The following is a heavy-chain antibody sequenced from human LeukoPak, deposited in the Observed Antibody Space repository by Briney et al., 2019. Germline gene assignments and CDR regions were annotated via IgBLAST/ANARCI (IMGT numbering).Heavy chain of an antibody. J-gene: IGHJ4*02. V-gene: IGHV1-8*03. CDR1: GYTFTSYD. CDR3: ARGLKYYDFWSGYYWFDY. D-gene: IGHD3-3*01. Sequence: ASVKVSCKASGYTFTSYDINWVRQATGQGLEWMGWMNPNSGNTGYAQKFQGRVTITRNTSISTAYMELSSLRSEDTAVYYCARGLKYYDFWSGYYWFDYWGQGTLVTVSS. CDR2: MNPNSGNT.